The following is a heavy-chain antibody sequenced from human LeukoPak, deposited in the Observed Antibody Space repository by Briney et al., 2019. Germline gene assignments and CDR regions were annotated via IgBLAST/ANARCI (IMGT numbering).Heavy chain of an antibody. D-gene: IGHD3-10*01. J-gene: IGHJ4*02. Sequence: GGSLRLSCAASGFTFSNYWMSWVRQAPGKGLEWVANINEDGREKYHVDSVTGRFTVSRDNTKNSLFLQMDSLRPEDTAVYYCARAGDRGDCDYCGQGILVTVSS. CDR3: ARAGDRGDCDY. CDR1: GFTFSNYW. V-gene: IGHV3-7*01. CDR2: INEDGREK.